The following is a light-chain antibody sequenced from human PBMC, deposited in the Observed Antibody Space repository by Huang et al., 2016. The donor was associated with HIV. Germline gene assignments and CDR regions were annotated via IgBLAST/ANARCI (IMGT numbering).Light chain of an antibody. V-gene: IGKV1-33*01. CDR2: YAS. CDR1: QDISNY. CDR3: QQYDNLPRFT. J-gene: IGKJ3*01. Sequence: DIQMTQSPSSLSASVGDRVTITCQASQDISNYLNWYQQKPGKAPKLLIYYASNLETGGSSRFSGSGSGTDFTFTISSLQPEDIATYYCQQYDNLPRFTFGPGTKVDIK.